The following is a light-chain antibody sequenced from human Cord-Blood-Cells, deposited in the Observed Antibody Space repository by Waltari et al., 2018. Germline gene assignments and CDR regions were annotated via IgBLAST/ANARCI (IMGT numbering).Light chain of an antibody. Sequence: QSALTQPASVSGSPGQSITISCTGTSSDVGGYNYVSWYQQHPGKAPKLMLYEVSNRPAGVSNRFSCSKAGNTASRTSSGLQAEDEADYYCSSYTSSSTLVFGGGTKLTVL. V-gene: IGLV2-14*01. CDR3: SSYTSSSTLV. CDR1: SSDVGGYNY. J-gene: IGLJ2*01. CDR2: EVS.